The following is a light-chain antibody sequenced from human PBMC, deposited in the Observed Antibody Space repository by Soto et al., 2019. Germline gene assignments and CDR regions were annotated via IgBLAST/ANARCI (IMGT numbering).Light chain of an antibody. CDR2: DAS. CDR1: QNVNKW. CDR3: QQYNSYSPWT. J-gene: IGKJ1*01. Sequence: DIQITQSPSTLSSSVLERFTITCRPSQNVNKWLAWFQQKPGKVPKLLIFDASTLQTGVPSRFGGGGSGTEFTLTISGLQPDDFATYYCQQYNSYSPWTFGPGTKVDIK. V-gene: IGKV1-5*01.